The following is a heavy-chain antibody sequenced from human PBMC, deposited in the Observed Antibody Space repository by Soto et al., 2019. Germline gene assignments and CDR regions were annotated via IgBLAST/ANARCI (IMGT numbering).Heavy chain of an antibody. V-gene: IGHV4-4*02. Sequence: QVQLQESGPGLVKPSGTLSLTCAVSGGSISSSNWWSWVRQPPGKGLEWIGGIYHSGSTNYNPSLQSRVTISVDKSKNQFSLKLSSVTAADTAVYYCAREGYGLAVAGIARWGQGTLVTVSS. CDR3: AREGYGLAVAGIAR. D-gene: IGHD6-19*01. CDR1: GGSISSSNW. CDR2: IYHSGST. J-gene: IGHJ4*02.